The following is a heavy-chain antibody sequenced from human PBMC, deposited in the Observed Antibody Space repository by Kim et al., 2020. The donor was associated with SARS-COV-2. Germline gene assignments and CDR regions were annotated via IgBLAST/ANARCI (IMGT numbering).Heavy chain of an antibody. J-gene: IGHJ4*02. CDR3: ARNGGSYQDS. V-gene: IGHV3-30*04. CDR2: ISYDGSNK. D-gene: IGHD1-26*01. CDR1: GFTFSSYA. Sequence: GGSLRLSCAASGFTFSSYAMHWVRQAPGKGLEWVAVISYDGSNKYYADSVKGRFTISRDNSKNTLYLQMNSLRAEDTAVYYCARNGGSYQDSWGQGTLVTVSS.